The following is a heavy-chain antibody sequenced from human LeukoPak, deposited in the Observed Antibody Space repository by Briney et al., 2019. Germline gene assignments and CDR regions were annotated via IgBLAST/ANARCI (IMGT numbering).Heavy chain of an antibody. CDR3: AHTLEYCSGGSCFTFDY. D-gene: IGHD2-15*01. J-gene: IGHJ4*02. Sequence: SGPTLVKPTQTLTLTCTFSGFSLSTSGVGVGWIRQPPGKALERLALIYWDDDKRYSPSLKSRLTITKGTSKNQVVFTMTNMDPVDTATYYCAHTLEYCSGGSCFTFDYRGQGALVTVSS. CDR1: GFSLSTSGVG. CDR2: IYWDDDK. V-gene: IGHV2-5*02.